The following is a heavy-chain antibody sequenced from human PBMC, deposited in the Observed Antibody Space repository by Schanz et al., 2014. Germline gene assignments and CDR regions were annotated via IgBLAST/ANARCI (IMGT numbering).Heavy chain of an antibody. J-gene: IGHJ4*02. D-gene: IGHD2-2*01. Sequence: QVQLVESGGGVVQPGRSLRLSCAASGFTFSSYGMHWVRQAPGKGLEWVAAMSYDGSIKYYGDSEKGRFTISRDNSKNTLYLHMNTLRSEDTAVYYCAKDSTHIDIVLVPTAIDYWGQGTLVTVSS. CDR3: AKDSTHIDIVLVPTAIDY. CDR2: MSYDGSIK. V-gene: IGHV3-30*18. CDR1: GFTFSSYG.